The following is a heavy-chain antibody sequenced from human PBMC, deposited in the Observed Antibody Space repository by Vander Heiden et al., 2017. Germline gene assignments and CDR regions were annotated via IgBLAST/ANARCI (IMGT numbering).Heavy chain of an antibody. J-gene: IGHJ4*02. D-gene: IGHD6-6*01. CDR1: GFTFSSYW. CDR2: IKQDGREI. Sequence: EVQLVESGGGLVQPGGSLRLSCAASGFTFSSYWMSWVRQAPGKGLEWVANIKQDGREIDDVDSVKGRFTISRDKAKNSLYLNMNSLRAEDRAVCDFGRGRSSFDYWGQGTLVAVYS. V-gene: IGHV3-7*04. CDR3: GRGRSSFDY.